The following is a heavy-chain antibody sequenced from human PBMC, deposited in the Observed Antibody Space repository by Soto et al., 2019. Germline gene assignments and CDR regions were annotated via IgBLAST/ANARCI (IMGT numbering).Heavy chain of an antibody. V-gene: IGHV1-8*01. J-gene: IGHJ6*02. CDR1: GYPFTSYV. Sequence: GASLKGSCKAFGYPFTSYVMNWVRQATGQGLEWMGWMNPNSGNTGYAQKFQGRVTMTRNTSISTAYMELSSLRSEDTAVYYCARVDYYYYGTDVWGQGTTVTVSS. CDR3: ARVDYYYYGTDV. CDR2: MNPNSGNT.